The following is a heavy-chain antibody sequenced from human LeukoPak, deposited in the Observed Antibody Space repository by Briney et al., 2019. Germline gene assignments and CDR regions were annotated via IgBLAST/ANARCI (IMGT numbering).Heavy chain of an antibody. Sequence: SETLSLTCAVYSGSLSPYYWTWIRQPPGKGLEWIGEINYSGSTDYNPSLKGRVSMSVDTSKDQFSLRLSSVTAADTAVYYCARAGYYGSERGNWFDPWAQGSLVIVSS. V-gene: IGHV4-34*01. D-gene: IGHD3-10*01. CDR2: INYSGST. CDR3: ARAGYYGSERGNWFDP. J-gene: IGHJ5*02. CDR1: SGSLSPYY.